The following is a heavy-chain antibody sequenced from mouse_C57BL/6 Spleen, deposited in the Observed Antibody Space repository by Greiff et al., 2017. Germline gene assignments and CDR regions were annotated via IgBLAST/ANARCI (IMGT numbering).Heavy chain of an antibody. J-gene: IGHJ3*01. D-gene: IGHD2-4*01. CDR3: ARGDYDGIAY. Sequence: EVMLVESGPGMVKPSQSLSLTCTVTGYSITSGYDWHWIRHFPGNKLEWMGYISYSGSTNYNPSLKSRISITHDTSKNHFFLKLNSVTTEDTATYYCARGDYDGIAYWGQGTLVTVSA. V-gene: IGHV3-1*01. CDR1: GYSITSGYD. CDR2: ISYSGST.